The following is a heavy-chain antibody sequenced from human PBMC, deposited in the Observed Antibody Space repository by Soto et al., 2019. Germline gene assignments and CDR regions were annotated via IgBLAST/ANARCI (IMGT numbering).Heavy chain of an antibody. CDR3: ARDPKTSGGQHWAFNYFDS. J-gene: IGHJ4*02. CDR2: ISYDGTNK. CDR1: GFTFSSYG. D-gene: IGHD7-27*01. V-gene: IGHV3-30*03. Sequence: QVQLVESGGGVVQPGKSLRLSCVASGFTFSSYGMHWVRQAPGKGLEWVALISYDGTNKFYADSVKGRFTISRDNSKSTLYLQVDSLRPEDAAVYYCARDPKTSGGQHWAFNYFDSWGQGTLVTVSS.